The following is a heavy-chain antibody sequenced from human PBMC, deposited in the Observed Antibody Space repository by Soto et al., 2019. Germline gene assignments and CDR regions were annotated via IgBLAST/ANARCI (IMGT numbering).Heavy chain of an antibody. D-gene: IGHD2-15*01. CDR3: VSKLGSCTGGSCNWYFDL. Sequence: SETLSLTCAVYGGSFSGFYWSWIRQPPGKGLEWIGEINHSGSTNYNPSLKSRVTISADTSKNQFSLQLSSVTAADTAVYYCVSKLGSCTGGSCNWYFDLWGRGTLVTSPQ. J-gene: IGHJ2*01. CDR1: GGSFSGFY. CDR2: INHSGST. V-gene: IGHV4-34*01.